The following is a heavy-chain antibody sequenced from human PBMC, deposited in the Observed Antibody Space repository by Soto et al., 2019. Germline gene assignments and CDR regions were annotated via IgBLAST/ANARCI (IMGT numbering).Heavy chain of an antibody. CDR3: ARMARGCSSTSCPPYGMDV. CDR2: INAGNGNT. V-gene: IGHV1-3*01. J-gene: IGHJ6*02. Sequence: QVQLVQSGAEVKKPGASVKVSCKASGYTFTIYAIHWVRQAPGQRLEWMGWINAGNGNTKYSQKFQGRVTITRDAYEGTAYMGLSSLRSEDTAVYYCARMARGCSSTSCPPYGMDVWGQGTTFTVSS. D-gene: IGHD2-2*01. CDR1: GYTFTIYA.